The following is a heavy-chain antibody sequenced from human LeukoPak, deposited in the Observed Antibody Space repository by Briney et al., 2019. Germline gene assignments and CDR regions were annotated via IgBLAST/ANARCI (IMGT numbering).Heavy chain of an antibody. Sequence: ASETLSLTCTVSGGSISSSSYYWGWIRRPPGKGLEWIGNIFYSGSTYYSPSLKSRVTISLDTSRNQFSLKLNSVTAADTAVYYCAKSNGYGLVGTWGQGTMVTVSS. CDR2: IFYSGST. J-gene: IGHJ3*01. CDR3: AKSNGYGLVGT. CDR1: GGSISSSSYY. D-gene: IGHD3-10*01. V-gene: IGHV4-39*07.